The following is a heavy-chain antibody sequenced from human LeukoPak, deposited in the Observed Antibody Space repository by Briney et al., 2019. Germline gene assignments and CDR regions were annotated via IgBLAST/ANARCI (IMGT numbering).Heavy chain of an antibody. CDR3: AKYGNSGWVIDN. J-gene: IGHJ4*02. Sequence: SETLSLTCTVSGGSIGSDYWTWIRQPPGKGLEYIGYIYYTGGTNYNPSLKSRVTISVDTSKNQFSLKLSSVTAADTAVYFCAKYGNSGWVIDNWGEGTLVTVSS. V-gene: IGHV4-59*08. CDR2: IYYTGGT. CDR1: GGSIGSDY. D-gene: IGHD6-19*01.